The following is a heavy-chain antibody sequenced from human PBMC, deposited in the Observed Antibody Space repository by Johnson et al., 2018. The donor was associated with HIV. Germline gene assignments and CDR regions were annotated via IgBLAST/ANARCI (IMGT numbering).Heavy chain of an antibody. J-gene: IGHJ3*02. V-gene: IGHV3-33*01. D-gene: IGHD3-16*01. CDR1: GFAFRNYG. CDR3: ARPLGPPLWHDAFDI. CDR2: IWYDGTDK. Sequence: QVQLVESGGGVVQPGTSLRLSCAASGFAFRNYGMHWVRQAPGKGLEWVALIWYDGTDKYYADSVKGRFTISRDNSKNTLYLQMNSLRAEDTAVYYCARPLGPPLWHDAFDIWGQGTMVIVSS.